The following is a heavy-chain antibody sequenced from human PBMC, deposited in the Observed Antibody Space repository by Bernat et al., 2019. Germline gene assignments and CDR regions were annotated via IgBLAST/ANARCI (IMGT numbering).Heavy chain of an antibody. J-gene: IGHJ5*02. CDR3: TRGVLTGLLYWYDP. Sequence: QVPLVQSGTEVKRPGASVKVSCKASRYTFTNYALHWVRQAPGQRLEWMGWINAGNGNTKYSQKFQARVTISRDTSATTAYMELSSLRSEDTAVYYCTRGVLTGLLYWYDPWGQGTLLTVSS. D-gene: IGHD3-9*01. CDR1: RYTFTNYA. CDR2: INAGNGNT. V-gene: IGHV1-3*01.